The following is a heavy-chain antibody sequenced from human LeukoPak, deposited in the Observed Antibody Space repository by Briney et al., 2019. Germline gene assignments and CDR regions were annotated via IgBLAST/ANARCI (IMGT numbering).Heavy chain of an antibody. D-gene: IGHD6-19*01. CDR1: GFSLSSYN. J-gene: IGHJ4*02. CDR2: ISTSSSTI. Sequence: GGSLRLSCAASGFSLSSYNMNWVRQAPGKGLEWVSYISTSSSTIYYADSVKGRFTISRDNAKNSVYLQMNSLRDEDTAVYYCAKRDSSGWHYFAYWGQGTLVTVSS. CDR3: AKRDSSGWHYFAY. V-gene: IGHV3-48*02.